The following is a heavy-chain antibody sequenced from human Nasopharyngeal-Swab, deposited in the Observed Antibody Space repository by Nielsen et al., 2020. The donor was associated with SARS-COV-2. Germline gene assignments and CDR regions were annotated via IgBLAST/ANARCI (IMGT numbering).Heavy chain of an antibody. D-gene: IGHD6-19*01. Sequence: GGSLRLSCAASGFTFSSYSMNWVRQAPGKGLEWVSYISSSSSVIYYADSVKGRFTISRDNAKNSLYLQMNSLRAEDTAVFYCVAVSGWYHRGGWGQGTLVTVSS. CDR2: ISSSSSVI. CDR3: VAVSGWYHRGG. CDR1: GFTFSSYS. J-gene: IGHJ1*01. V-gene: IGHV3-48*01.